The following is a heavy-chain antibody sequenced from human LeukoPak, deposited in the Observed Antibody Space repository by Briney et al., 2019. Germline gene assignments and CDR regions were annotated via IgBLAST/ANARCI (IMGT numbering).Heavy chain of an antibody. V-gene: IGHV3-7*01. D-gene: IGHD2-2*01. CDR3: GRAGPVTKDHFMDV. J-gene: IGHJ6*03. Sequence: GGSLRLSCAVSGFTFTNYWMSWARQSPGKGLEWVANIYLDGSRAYYGDSVKGRFTISRDNAKNSLFLQMNSLSAEDTAVYYCGRAGPVTKDHFMDVWGKGTTVTVSS. CDR1: GFTFTNYW. CDR2: IYLDGSRA.